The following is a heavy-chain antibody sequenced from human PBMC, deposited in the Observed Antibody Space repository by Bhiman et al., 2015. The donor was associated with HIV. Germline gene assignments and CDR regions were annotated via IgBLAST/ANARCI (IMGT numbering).Heavy chain of an antibody. Sequence: QVQLVESGGGVVQPGRSLRLSCAASGFTFNTYAMHWVRQAPGKGLEWVTIISYDGNNKYYADSVKGRFTISRDNSKNTLYLQMNSLRPEDTAVYYCAKESKWESRTPHDFDIWGQGTMVTVSS. D-gene: IGHD1-26*01. V-gene: IGHV3-30-3*01. CDR3: AKESKWESRTPHDFDI. CDR1: GFTFNTYA. J-gene: IGHJ3*02. CDR2: ISYDGNNK.